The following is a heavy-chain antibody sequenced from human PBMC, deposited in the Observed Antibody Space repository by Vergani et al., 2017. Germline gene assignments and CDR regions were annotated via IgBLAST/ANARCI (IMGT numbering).Heavy chain of an antibody. D-gene: IGHD6-13*01. CDR1: GSTFISYA. J-gene: IGHJ4*02. V-gene: IGHV3-23*01. CDR3: AKCGSSWGGY. CDR2: ISGSGVST. Sequence: EVQLLEPGGGLVQPGGSLRLSCAASGSTFISYAMSWVSMAPGRGVEWVSAISGSGVSTYYADSVKGRLTISRDNSKNTLYLQMNSLRAEDTAVYYCAKCGSSWGGYWGQGTLVTGSS.